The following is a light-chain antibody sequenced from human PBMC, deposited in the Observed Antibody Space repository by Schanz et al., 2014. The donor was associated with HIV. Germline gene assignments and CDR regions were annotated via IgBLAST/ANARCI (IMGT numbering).Light chain of an antibody. V-gene: IGKV1-9*01. J-gene: IGKJ4*01. CDR3: QQRVDT. CDR1: QGISSS. Sequence: DIQMTQSPSSLSASVGDRVTITCRVSQGISSSFAWYQQKPGKAPNLLIYGASTLQSGVPSRFSGSGSGTDFTLTISSLQPEDFATYYCQQRVDTFGGGTKVEIK. CDR2: GAS.